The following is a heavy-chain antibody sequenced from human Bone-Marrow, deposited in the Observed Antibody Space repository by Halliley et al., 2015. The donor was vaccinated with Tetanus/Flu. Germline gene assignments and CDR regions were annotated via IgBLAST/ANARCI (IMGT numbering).Heavy chain of an antibody. J-gene: IGHJ4*02. CDR2: IEPSDSSA. CDR3: ATPMGDY. D-gene: IGHD2-8*01. V-gene: IGHV5-10-1*01. Sequence: WIRQRPGKGLEWMGKIEPSDSSAIYNPSFQGHVTMSVDKSINTAYLYWSSLKASDTAIYYCATPMGDYWGRGTHVTVSS.